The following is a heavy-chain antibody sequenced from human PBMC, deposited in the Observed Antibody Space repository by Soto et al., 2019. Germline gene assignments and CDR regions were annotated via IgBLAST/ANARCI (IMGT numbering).Heavy chain of an antibody. CDR3: TKRGTSIWYMDYFDY. J-gene: IGHJ4*02. Sequence: DVQLLESGGGLVQPGGSLRFSCAAPGINFLTYAMAWVRQAPGKGLEWVSVISSSGITYYADSVKGRFTISRDISNSTLFLQMNRLRVEDTAEYYCTKRGTSIWYMDYFDYWGRGSLVIVSS. D-gene: IGHD3-3*02. V-gene: IGHV3-23*01. CDR2: ISSSGIT. CDR1: GINFLTYA.